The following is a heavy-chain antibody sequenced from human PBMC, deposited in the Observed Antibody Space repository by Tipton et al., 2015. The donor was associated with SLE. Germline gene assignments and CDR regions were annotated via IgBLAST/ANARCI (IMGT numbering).Heavy chain of an antibody. V-gene: IGHV4-59*11. D-gene: IGHD4-23*01. CDR2: VYYSGST. J-gene: IGHJ2*01. CDR1: GVSLTRPS. CDR3: ASAPLRWPDWYLDV. Sequence: TLSLTCTVSGVSLTRPSWSLYRPTPGKGLEGIGSVYYSGSTSHNPSLKSRVIISVDTSKNHFSLRLSSVTAADTAVYVCASAPLRWPDWYLDVWGRGTLVTVSS.